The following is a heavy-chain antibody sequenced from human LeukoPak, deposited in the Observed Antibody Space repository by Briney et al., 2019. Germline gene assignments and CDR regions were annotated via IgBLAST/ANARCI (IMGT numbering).Heavy chain of an antibody. Sequence: ASVKVSCKVSGYTLTELSMHWVRQAPGKGLEWMGGFDPEDGETIYAQKFQGRVTMTEDTSTDTAYMELSSLRSEDTAVYYCAAERITIFGVPGANAFDIWGQGTMVTVSS. D-gene: IGHD3-3*01. CDR3: AAERITIFGVPGANAFDI. J-gene: IGHJ3*02. CDR1: GYTLTELS. CDR2: FDPEDGET. V-gene: IGHV1-24*01.